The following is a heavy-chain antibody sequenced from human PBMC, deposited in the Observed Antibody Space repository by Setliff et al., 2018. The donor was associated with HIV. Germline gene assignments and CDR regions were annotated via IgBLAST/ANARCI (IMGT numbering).Heavy chain of an antibody. Sequence: GGSLRLSCAASGFHFSSYCMSWVRQAPGKGLEWVANIRQDGSDKYYVDSVKGRFTISRDNAKNSLYLQMNSLRAEDTAVYYCARAEGAAGGGYSLGGFDYWGQGAPVTVSS. V-gene: IGHV3-7*01. D-gene: IGHD5-18*01. J-gene: IGHJ4*02. CDR3: ARAEGAAGGGYSLGGFDY. CDR1: GFHFSSYC. CDR2: IRQDGSDK.